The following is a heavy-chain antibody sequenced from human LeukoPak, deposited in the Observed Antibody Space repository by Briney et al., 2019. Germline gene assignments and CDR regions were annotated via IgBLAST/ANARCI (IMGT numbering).Heavy chain of an antibody. CDR2: ISAYNGNT. Sequence: AASVKVSCKASGYTFTSYGISWVRQAPGQGLEWMGWISAYNGNTNYAQKLQGRVTMTTDTSTSTAYMELRSLRTDDTAVYYCARLTVVMVYSIQENWLDPWGQGTPVTVSS. CDR1: GYTFTSYG. D-gene: IGHD2-8*01. J-gene: IGHJ5*02. V-gene: IGHV1-18*01. CDR3: ARLTVVMVYSIQENWLDP.